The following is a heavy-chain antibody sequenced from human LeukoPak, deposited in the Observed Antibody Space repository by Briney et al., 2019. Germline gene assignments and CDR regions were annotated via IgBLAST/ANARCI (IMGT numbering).Heavy chain of an antibody. CDR2: IKQDGREK. CDR3: AREADLYCSGGSCYSGDY. J-gene: IGHJ4*02. D-gene: IGHD2-15*01. CDR1: GFTFSSYW. Sequence: GGSLRLSCAASGFTFSSYWMSWVRQAPGKGLEWVANIKQDGREKYYVDSVKGRFTISRDNAKNSLYLQMNSLRAEDTAVYYCAREADLYCSGGSCYSGDYWGQGTLVTVSS. V-gene: IGHV3-7*01.